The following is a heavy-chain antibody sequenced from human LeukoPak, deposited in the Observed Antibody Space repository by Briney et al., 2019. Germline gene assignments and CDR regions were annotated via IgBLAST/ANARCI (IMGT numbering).Heavy chain of an antibody. CDR3: AKRDDPKQLVDY. CDR2: ISGSGGST. V-gene: IGHV3-23*01. J-gene: IGHJ4*02. CDR1: GFAFSSYA. D-gene: IGHD6-13*01. Sequence: GGSLRLSCAASGFAFSSYAMSWVRQAPGKGLEWVSAISGSGGSTYYADSVKGRFTISRDNSKNTQYLQMNSLRAEDTAVYYCAKRDDPKQLVDYWGQGTLVTVSS.